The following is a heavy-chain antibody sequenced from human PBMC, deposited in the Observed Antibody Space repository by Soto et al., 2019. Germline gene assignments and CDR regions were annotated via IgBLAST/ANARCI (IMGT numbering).Heavy chain of an antibody. CDR2: ISAHNGNT. CDR3: ARDTAMALPDA. Sequence: QVQLVQSGAEVKKPGASVKVSCKASGYTFTSYGITWVRQAPGQGLEWMGWISAHNGNTKYAQKLQGRVTMTTDTSTSTAYMEVRRLRSDDTAVYYCARDTAMALPDAWGQGTLVTVSS. CDR1: GYTFTSYG. J-gene: IGHJ4*02. D-gene: IGHD5-18*01. V-gene: IGHV1-18*01.